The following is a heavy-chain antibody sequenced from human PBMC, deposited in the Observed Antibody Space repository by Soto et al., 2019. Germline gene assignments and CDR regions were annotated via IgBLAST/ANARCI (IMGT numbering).Heavy chain of an antibody. V-gene: IGHV4-39*01. CDR1: GGSISSSSYY. J-gene: IGHJ6*02. CDR3: ARLGYCSGGSCYSSYYYYGMDV. D-gene: IGHD2-15*01. CDR2: IYYSGST. Sequence: SETLSLTCTVSGGSISSSSYYWGWIRQPPGKGLEWIGSIYYSGSTYYNPSLKSRVTISVDTSKNQFSLKLSSVTAADTAVYYCARLGYCSGGSCYSSYYYYGMDVWGQGTTVTVSS.